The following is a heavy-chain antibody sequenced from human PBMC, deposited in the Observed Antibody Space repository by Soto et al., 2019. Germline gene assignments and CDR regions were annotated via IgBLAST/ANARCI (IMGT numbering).Heavy chain of an antibody. CDR2: IYPGDSDT. Sequence: GESLKISCKGSGYSFTSYWIGWVRQMPGKGLEWMGIIYPGDSDTRYSPSFQGQVTISADKSISTAYLQWSSLKASDTAMYYCARHYYGSGSYPAYYMDVWGKGTTVTVSS. D-gene: IGHD3-10*01. J-gene: IGHJ6*03. CDR1: GYSFTSYW. V-gene: IGHV5-51*01. CDR3: ARHYYGSGSYPAYYMDV.